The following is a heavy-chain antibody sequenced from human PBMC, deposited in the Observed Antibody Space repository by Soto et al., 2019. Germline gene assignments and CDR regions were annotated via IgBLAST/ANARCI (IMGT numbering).Heavy chain of an antibody. CDR3: ARGVRFLEWLSRYNWFDP. D-gene: IGHD3-3*01. CDR2: IYHSGST. J-gene: IGHJ5*02. CDR1: GGSISSGGYS. V-gene: IGHV4-30-2*01. Sequence: SETLSLTCAVSGGSISSGGYSWSWIRQPPGKGLEWIGYIYHSGSTYYNPSLKSRVTISVDRSKNHFSLKLSSVTAADTAVYYCARGVRFLEWLSRYNWFDPWGQGTLVTVSS.